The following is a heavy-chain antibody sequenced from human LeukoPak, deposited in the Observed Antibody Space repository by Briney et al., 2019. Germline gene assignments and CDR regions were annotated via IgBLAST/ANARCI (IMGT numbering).Heavy chain of an antibody. Sequence: SETLSLTCTVSGGSISSYYWSWIRQPPGKGLEWIGYIYYSGSTNYNPSLKSRVTISVDKSKNQFSLKLSSVTAADTAVYYCARFHQQLVSLRPYYYGMDVWGQGTTVTVSS. D-gene: IGHD6-13*01. CDR1: GGSISSYY. CDR3: ARFHQQLVSLRPYYYGMDV. CDR2: IYYSGST. V-gene: IGHV4-59*12. J-gene: IGHJ6*02.